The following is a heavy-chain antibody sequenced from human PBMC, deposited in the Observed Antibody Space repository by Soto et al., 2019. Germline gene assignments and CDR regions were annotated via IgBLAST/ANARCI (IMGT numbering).Heavy chain of an antibody. V-gene: IGHV3-23*01. D-gene: IGHD2-2*01. Sequence: EVQLLESGGGLVQPGGSLRLSCAASGFTFSSYAMSWVRQAPGKGLEWVSAISGSGGSTYYADSVKGRFTISRDNSNNTLDLQMNSLRAEDTAVYYCAKVDRIQYQLLTFDYWGQGTLVTVSS. J-gene: IGHJ4*02. CDR2: ISGSGGST. CDR1: GFTFSSYA. CDR3: AKVDRIQYQLLTFDY.